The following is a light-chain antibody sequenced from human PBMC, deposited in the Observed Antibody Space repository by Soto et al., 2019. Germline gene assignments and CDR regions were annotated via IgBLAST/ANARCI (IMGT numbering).Light chain of an antibody. CDR3: QRLNIYSMFT. Sequence: DIQLTQSPSFLSASVGDRVTITCRASQDITYYLAWYQQKPGKAPKLLIFGASTLQSGVPSRFSGSGSGTEFTLTISSLQPEDFATYYCQRLNIYSMFTFGPGTKVDI. CDR2: GAS. CDR1: QDITYY. J-gene: IGKJ3*01. V-gene: IGKV1-9*01.